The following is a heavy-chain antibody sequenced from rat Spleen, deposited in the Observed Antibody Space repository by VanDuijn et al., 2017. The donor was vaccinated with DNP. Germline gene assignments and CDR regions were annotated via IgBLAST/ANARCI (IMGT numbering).Heavy chain of an antibody. D-gene: IGHD1-4*01. J-gene: IGHJ2*01. CDR1: GFTFNNYW. CDR3: AGRPPPTRGPFDY. Sequence: EVKLVESGGGLVQPGRSLKLSCAASGFTFNNYWMSWICQAPGKGLEWVASITNTGGSIYYPDSVKGRFTISRDNARSTLYLQMDSLRSEDTAAYYCAGRPPPTRGPFDYWGQGVTVTVSS. V-gene: IGHV5-31*01. CDR2: ITNTGGSI.